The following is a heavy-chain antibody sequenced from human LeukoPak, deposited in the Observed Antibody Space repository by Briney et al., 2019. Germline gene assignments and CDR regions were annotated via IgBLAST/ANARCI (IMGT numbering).Heavy chain of an antibody. V-gene: IGHV3-33*08. Sequence: GGSLRLSCAASGFTFSSHGMHWVRQAPGKGLEGVAVICYDGSNKFYADSVRGRFTISRDNYKNTLYVQMNSLRAEDTAVYFCARGRGSCWYDAFVIWGQGTMVTVSS. J-gene: IGHJ3*02. CDR3: ARGRGSCWYDAFVI. CDR2: ICYDGSNK. CDR1: GFTFSSHG. D-gene: IGHD6-19*01.